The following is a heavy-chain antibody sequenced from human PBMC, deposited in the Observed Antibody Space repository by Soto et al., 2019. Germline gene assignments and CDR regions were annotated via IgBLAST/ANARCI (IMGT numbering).Heavy chain of an antibody. CDR2: IIPILGIA. V-gene: IGHV1-69*02. CDR3: AGVYSSGWYVFDY. CDR1: GGTFSSYT. Sequence: QVQLVQSGAEVKKPGSSVKVSCKASGGTFSSYTISWVRQAPGQGLEWMGRIIPILGIANYAQKFQGRVTITADKSTSTAYMELSSLRSEDTAVYYCAGVYSSGWYVFDYWGQGTLVTVSS. J-gene: IGHJ4*02. D-gene: IGHD6-19*01.